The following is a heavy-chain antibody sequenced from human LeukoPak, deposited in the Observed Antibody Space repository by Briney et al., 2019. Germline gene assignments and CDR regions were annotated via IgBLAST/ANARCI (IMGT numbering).Heavy chain of an antibody. CDR2: INGDNGNT. V-gene: IGHV1-3*01. Sequence: ASVTVSCKTSGYNCPSYTMHWLRQGPGQSPEWMGSINGDNGNTKYSEKFQDRVTFTRDTSASSAYMELSSLRSEDTAVYYCARSSSGTYHYWGQGTLVTVSS. J-gene: IGHJ4*02. CDR1: GYNCPSYT. D-gene: IGHD3-10*01. CDR3: ARSSSGTYHY.